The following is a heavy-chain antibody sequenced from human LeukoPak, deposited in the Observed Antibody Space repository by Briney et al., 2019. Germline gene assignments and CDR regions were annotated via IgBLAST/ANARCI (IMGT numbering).Heavy chain of an antibody. Sequence: ASVKVSCTPSGYSFSTFDINWVRQATGQGLEWMGWMNPNSGITNYEQKFQGRLTMTRDTSISTAYMELSSLRSEATAVYYCARGGILVQGVTILYGMDVWGQGTTVTVSS. V-gene: IGHV1-8*01. CDR2: MNPNSGIT. J-gene: IGHJ6*02. CDR3: ARGGILVQGVTILYGMDV. D-gene: IGHD3-10*01. CDR1: GYSFSTFD.